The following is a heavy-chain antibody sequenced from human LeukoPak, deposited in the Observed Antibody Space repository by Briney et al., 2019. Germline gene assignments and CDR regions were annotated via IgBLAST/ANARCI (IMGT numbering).Heavy chain of an antibody. J-gene: IGHJ4*02. V-gene: IGHV7-4-1*02. CDR1: GGTFSSYA. CDR3: ASLDGYSGYDFDY. Sequence: GASVKVSCKASGGTFSSYAISWVRQAPGQGLEWMGWINTNTGNPTYAQGFTGRFVFSLDTSVSTAYLQISSLKAEDTAVYYCASLDGYSGYDFDYWGQGTLVTVSS. D-gene: IGHD5-12*01. CDR2: INTNTGNP.